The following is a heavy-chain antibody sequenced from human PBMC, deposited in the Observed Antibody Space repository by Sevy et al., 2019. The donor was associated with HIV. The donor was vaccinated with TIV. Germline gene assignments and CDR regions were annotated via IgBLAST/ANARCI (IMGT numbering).Heavy chain of an antibody. Sequence: SETLSLTCTVSGGSMGSYYWTWIRQPPGKGLEWIGYLYDTGSTNYNPSLENQVTISIDTSKKQFSLNLSYVTAADTAVYYCAREGGLVDYGMDVWGQGITVTVSS. V-gene: IGHV4-59*01. J-gene: IGHJ6*02. D-gene: IGHD3-9*01. CDR3: AREGGLVDYGMDV. CDR2: LYDTGST. CDR1: GGSMGSYY.